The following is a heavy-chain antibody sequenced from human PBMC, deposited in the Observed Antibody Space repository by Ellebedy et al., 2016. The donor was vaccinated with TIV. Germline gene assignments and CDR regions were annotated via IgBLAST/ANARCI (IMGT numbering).Heavy chain of an antibody. Sequence: GESLKISCVASGFTFSKYNMNWVRQSPGKGLEWVSSIRSTGSDKYYAESVKGRFTISRDNAQNTLFLQMNSLRVEDTAVYYCARGWSTPDSWGQGTLVIVSS. CDR2: IRSTGSDK. CDR1: GFTFSKYN. CDR3: ARGWSTPDS. D-gene: IGHD2-15*01. V-gene: IGHV3-21*06. J-gene: IGHJ4*02.